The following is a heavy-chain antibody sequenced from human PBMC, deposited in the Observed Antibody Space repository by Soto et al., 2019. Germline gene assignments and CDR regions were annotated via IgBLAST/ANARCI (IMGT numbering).Heavy chain of an antibody. CDR3: VRGHIVAELGYGMDV. Sequence: QVQLVESGGGVVQPGRSLRLSCAASGFTFSSYGMHWVRQAPGKGLEWVAVIWYDGSNKYYADSVKGRFTISRDNSKNTLYLQMNSLRAEDTAVYYCVRGHIVAELGYGMDVWGQGTTVTVSS. CDR2: IWYDGSNK. D-gene: IGHD5-12*01. CDR1: GFTFSSYG. J-gene: IGHJ6*02. V-gene: IGHV3-33*01.